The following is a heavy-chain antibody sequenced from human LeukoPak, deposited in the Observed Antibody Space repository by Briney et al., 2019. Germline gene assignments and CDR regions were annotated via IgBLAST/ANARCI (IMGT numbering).Heavy chain of an antibody. V-gene: IGHV1-18*01. CDR3: ATRVRGAIDY. D-gene: IGHD3-10*01. CDR2: ISAYNGNT. CDR1: GGTFSSYA. J-gene: IGHJ4*02. Sequence: GASVKVSCKASGGTFSSYAISWVRQAPGQGLEWMGWISAYNGNTNYAQKLQGRVTMTTDTSTSTAYMELRSLRSDDTAVYYCATRVRGAIDYWGQGTLVTVSS.